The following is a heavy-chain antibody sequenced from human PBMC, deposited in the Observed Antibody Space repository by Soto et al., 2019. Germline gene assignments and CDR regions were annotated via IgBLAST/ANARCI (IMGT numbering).Heavy chain of an antibody. Sequence: QVQLVESGGGVVQPGRSLRLSCAASGFTFSSYAMHWVRQAPGKGLEWVAVISYDGSNKYYADSVKGRFTISRDNSKNTMYLQMSSLRGEDTAVYYCAGDRGSAGIVVVTALRFDPWGQGTLVTVSS. D-gene: IGHD2-21*02. J-gene: IGHJ5*02. V-gene: IGHV3-30-3*01. CDR1: GFTFSSYA. CDR3: AGDRGSAGIVVVTALRFDP. CDR2: ISYDGSNK.